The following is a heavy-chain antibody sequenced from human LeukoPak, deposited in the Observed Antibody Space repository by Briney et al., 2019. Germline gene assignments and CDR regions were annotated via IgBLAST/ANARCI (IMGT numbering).Heavy chain of an antibody. CDR2: IGTAGDT. V-gene: IGHV3-13*01. CDR1: GFTFSSYD. CDR3: ARSYYYDSSHTADY. Sequence: PGGSLRLSCAASGFTFSSYDMHWVRQATGKGLEWVSAIGTAGDTYYPGSVKGRFTISRENAKNSLYLQMNSLRAGDTAVYYCARSYYYDSSHTADYWGQGTLVTVSS. D-gene: IGHD3-22*01. J-gene: IGHJ4*02.